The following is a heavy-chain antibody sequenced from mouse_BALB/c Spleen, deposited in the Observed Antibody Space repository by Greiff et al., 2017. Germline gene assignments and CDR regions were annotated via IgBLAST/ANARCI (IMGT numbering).Heavy chain of an antibody. D-gene: IGHD1-2*01. Sequence: QVQLQQSGPGLVQPSQSLSITCTVSGFSLTSYGVHWVRQSPGKGLEWLGVIWSGGSTDYNAAFISRLSISKDNSKSQVFFKMNSLQANDTAIYYCAINSLLRLRGYFDVWGAGTTVTVSS. CDR2: IWSGGST. V-gene: IGHV2-2*02. J-gene: IGHJ1*01. CDR1: GFSLTSYG. CDR3: AINSLLRLRGYFDV.